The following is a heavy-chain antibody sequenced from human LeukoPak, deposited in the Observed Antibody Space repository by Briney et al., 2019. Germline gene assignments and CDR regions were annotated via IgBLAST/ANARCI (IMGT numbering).Heavy chain of an antibody. V-gene: IGHV3-30*03. J-gene: IGHJ4*02. CDR3: ARALTDHSANYYGAGEGFDY. Sequence: HPGGSLRLSCAASGFTFSIYGMHWVRQAPGKGLEWVALMSADEFNIYYADSVKGRFTISRDNSRNTLYLQMNSLRAEDTAVYYCARALTDHSANYYGAGEGFDYWGQGTLVTVSS. CDR2: MSADEFNI. CDR1: GFTFSIYG. D-gene: IGHD3-10*01.